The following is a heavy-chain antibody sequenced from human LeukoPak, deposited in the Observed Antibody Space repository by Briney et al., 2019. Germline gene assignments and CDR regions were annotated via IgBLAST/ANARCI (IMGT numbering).Heavy chain of an antibody. D-gene: IGHD6-13*01. CDR3: ASGDLYSSSWYN. V-gene: IGHV4-30-4*08. Sequence: SETLSLTCTVSGGSISSGDNYWSWIRQPPGKGLEWIGYSYYSGSTYYNPSLKSRVTISVDTSKNQFYLKLSSVTAAHTAVYYCASGDLYSSSWYNWGQGTLVTVPS. CDR2: SYYSGST. J-gene: IGHJ4*02. CDR1: GGSISSGDNY.